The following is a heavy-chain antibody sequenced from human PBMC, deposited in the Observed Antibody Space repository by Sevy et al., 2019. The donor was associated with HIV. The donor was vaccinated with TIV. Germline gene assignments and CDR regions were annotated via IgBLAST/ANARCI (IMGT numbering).Heavy chain of an antibody. J-gene: IGHJ6*02. V-gene: IGHV3-7*01. D-gene: IGHD3-3*01. CDR3: ARVRITLFGGGMDV. Sequence: GGSLRLSCAASGFTFSSYWMSWVRQAPGKGLEWVANIKQDESEKYYVDSLKGRFTISRDNAKNSLYLQMKSLRAEDTAVDYGARVRITLFGGGMDVWGQGTTVTVSS. CDR2: IKQDESEK. CDR1: GFTFSSYW.